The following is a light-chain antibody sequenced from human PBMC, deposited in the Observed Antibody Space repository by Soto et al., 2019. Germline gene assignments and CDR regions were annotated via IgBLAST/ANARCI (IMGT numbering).Light chain of an antibody. V-gene: IGKV4-1*01. CDR2: WAS. J-gene: IGKJ4*01. Sequence: DIVMTQSPDSLAVSLGERATINCKSSQSILYSSNNKNYLAWYQQKPGQPPQLLIYWASTRESGVPDRISGSGSGTDVTLTISSLQAEDVAVYYCQQYYNTPLTFGGGTTVEIK. CDR3: QQYYNTPLT. CDR1: QSILYSSNNKNY.